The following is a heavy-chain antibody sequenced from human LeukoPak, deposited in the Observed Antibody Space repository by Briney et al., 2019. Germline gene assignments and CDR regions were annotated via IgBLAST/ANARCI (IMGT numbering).Heavy chain of an antibody. V-gene: IGHV4-59*01. CDR1: GGSFSGYY. D-gene: IGHD2/OR15-2a*01. Sequence: PSETLSLTCAVYGGSFSGYYWSWIRQPPGKGLEWIGYIYYSGSTNYNPSLKSRVTISVDTSKNQFSLKLSSVTAADTAVYYCARFYTNWFDPWGQGTLVTASS. J-gene: IGHJ5*02. CDR2: IYYSGST. CDR3: ARFYTNWFDP.